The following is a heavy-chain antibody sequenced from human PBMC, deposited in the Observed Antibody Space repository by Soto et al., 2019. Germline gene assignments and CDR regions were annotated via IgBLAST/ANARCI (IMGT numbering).Heavy chain of an antibody. V-gene: IGHV1-69*06. CDR3: ARGPFQLGYCSSTSCYRAPMDV. D-gene: IGHD2-2*02. CDR2: IIPIFGTA. CDR1: GGTFSSYA. J-gene: IGHJ6*02. Sequence: SVKVSCKASGGTFSSYAISWVRQAPRQGLEWMGGIIPIFGTANYAQKFQGRVTITADKSTSTAYMELSSLRSEDTAVYYCARGPFQLGYCSSTSCYRAPMDVWGQGTTVTVSS.